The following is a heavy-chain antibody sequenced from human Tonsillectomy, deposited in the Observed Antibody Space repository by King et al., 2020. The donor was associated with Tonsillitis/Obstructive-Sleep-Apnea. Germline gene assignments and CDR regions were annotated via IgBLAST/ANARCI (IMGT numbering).Heavy chain of an antibody. CDR3: ARDPYSGNYGAFDI. CDR2: IKQDGSIS. J-gene: IGHJ3*02. CDR1: GFTFSSYW. D-gene: IGHD1-26*01. V-gene: IGHV3-7*01. Sequence: VQLVESGGGLVQPGGSLRLSCAASGFTFSSYWMSWVRQAPGKGLEWVANIKQDGSISYYVDSVKGRFTISRDNAKNSLFLQMNSLRPEDTAVYYCARDPYSGNYGAFDIWGQEIMVTVSS.